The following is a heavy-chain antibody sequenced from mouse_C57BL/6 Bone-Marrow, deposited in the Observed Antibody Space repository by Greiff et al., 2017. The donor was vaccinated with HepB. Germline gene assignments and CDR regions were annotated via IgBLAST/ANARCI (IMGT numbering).Heavy chain of an antibody. CDR1: GYTFTSYW. J-gene: IGHJ2*01. CDR2: IDPSDSYT. Sequence: VQLQQPGAELVRPGTSVKLSCKASGYTFTSYWMHWVKQRPGQGLEWIGVIDPSDSYTNYNQKFKGKATLTVDTSSSTAYMQLSSLTSEDSAVYYCARKDYHDYWGQGTTLTVSS. CDR3: ARKDYHDY. V-gene: IGHV1-59*01. D-gene: IGHD2-4*01.